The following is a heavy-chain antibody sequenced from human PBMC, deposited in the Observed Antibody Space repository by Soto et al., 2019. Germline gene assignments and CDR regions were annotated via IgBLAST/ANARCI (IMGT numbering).Heavy chain of an antibody. V-gene: IGHV3-53*01. Sequence: GGSLRLSCLVSGFTVNTNYMYWVRQAPGRGLEWVSAMYSGGDIHYADYVKGRFTNSRDTSENTLYLRMDKLRVEDTAVYFCVARIPSCVFDYWGQGTLVTVSS. CDR2: MYSGGDI. CDR1: GFTVNTNY. D-gene: IGHD2-21*01. J-gene: IGHJ4*01. CDR3: VARIPSCVFDY.